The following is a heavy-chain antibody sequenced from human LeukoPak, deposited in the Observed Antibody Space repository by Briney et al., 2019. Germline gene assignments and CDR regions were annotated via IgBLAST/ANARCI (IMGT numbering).Heavy chain of an antibody. D-gene: IGHD4-17*01. CDR2: IYHSGST. Sequence: ASETLSLTCAVSGGSISSGGYSWSWIRQPPGKGLEWIGYIYHSGSTYYNPSLKSRVTISVDRSKNQFSLKLSSVTAADTAVYYCARDRYGDHTYFDYWGQGTLVTVSS. V-gene: IGHV4-30-2*01. CDR1: GGSISSGGYS. J-gene: IGHJ4*02. CDR3: ARDRYGDHTYFDY.